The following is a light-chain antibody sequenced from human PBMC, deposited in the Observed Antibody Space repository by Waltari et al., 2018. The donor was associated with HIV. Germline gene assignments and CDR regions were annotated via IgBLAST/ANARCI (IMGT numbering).Light chain of an antibody. V-gene: IGKV1-5*03. CDR2: RAS. Sequence: DIPMTQSPSTLAASVGDTVTITCRASRSISSWLAWYQQKPGKAPKLLIYRASSLESGVPSRFSGSGSGTEFTLTITSLQPDDFATYYCQQYTSYCDFGQGTKLEIK. J-gene: IGKJ2*01. CDR1: RSISSW. CDR3: QQYTSYCD.